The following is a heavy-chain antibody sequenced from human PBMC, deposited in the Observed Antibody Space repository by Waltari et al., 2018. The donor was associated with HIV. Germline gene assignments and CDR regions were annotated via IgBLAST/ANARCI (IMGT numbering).Heavy chain of an antibody. J-gene: IGHJ4*02. CDR2: IYSGGST. Sequence: EVQLVETGGGLIQPGGSMRLSCAASGLPVSSNYISWVRQAPGKGLEWVSVIYSGGSTYYADSVKGRFTISRDNSKNTLYLQMNSLRAEDTAVYYCARVLWFGAYYFDYWGQGTLVTVSS. CDR3: ARVLWFGAYYFDY. D-gene: IGHD3-10*01. CDR1: GLPVSSNY. V-gene: IGHV3-53*02.